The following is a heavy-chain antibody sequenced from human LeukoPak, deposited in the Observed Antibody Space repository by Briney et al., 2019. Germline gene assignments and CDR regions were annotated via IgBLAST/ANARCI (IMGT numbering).Heavy chain of an antibody. V-gene: IGHV3-23*01. CDR3: VRLTPPTTSTWLDP. Sequence: GGSLRLSCAASGFTFSSYAMSWGRQAPAKRPEWAPLISQGGEATYYADSVKGRFTISRDNSKDTVYLQMNSLRPEDTAVYHCVRLTPPTTSTWLDPWGQGNLVTVSS. D-gene: IGHD1-26*01. CDR1: GFTFSSYA. J-gene: IGHJ5*02. CDR2: ISQGGEAT.